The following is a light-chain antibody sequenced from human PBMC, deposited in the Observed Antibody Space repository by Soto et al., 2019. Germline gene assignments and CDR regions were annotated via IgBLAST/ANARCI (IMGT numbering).Light chain of an antibody. J-gene: IGKJ5*01. CDR3: QQSYSTPPT. Sequence: EIQTTQSPSSLSAPVGDRVTITCRASQSISSYLNWYQQKPGKAPKLLIYAASSLQSGVPSRFSGSGSGTDFTLTISSLQPEDFATYYCQQSYSTPPTFGQGTRLEIK. CDR2: AAS. V-gene: IGKV1-39*01. CDR1: QSISSY.